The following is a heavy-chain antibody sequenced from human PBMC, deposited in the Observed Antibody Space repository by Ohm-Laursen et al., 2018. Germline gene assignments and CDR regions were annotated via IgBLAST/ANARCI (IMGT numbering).Heavy chain of an antibody. CDR3: ARGHTYGRFDY. Sequence: GTLSLTCTVSGGSITSYYWNWIRQPPGKGLEWIGYIYYSGNSNNNPSLKSRLTVSMDTSKNQFSLKLSSVTAADTAVYYCARGHTYGRFDYWGQGILVTVSS. J-gene: IGHJ4*02. CDR1: GGSITSYY. CDR2: IYYSGNS. D-gene: IGHD5-18*01. V-gene: IGHV4-59*01.